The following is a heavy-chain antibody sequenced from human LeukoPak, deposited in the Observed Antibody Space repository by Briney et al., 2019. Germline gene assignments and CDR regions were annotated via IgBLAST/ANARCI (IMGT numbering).Heavy chain of an antibody. CDR3: AKDTSWGWSSDGFDI. D-gene: IGHD2-2*01. V-gene: IGHV3-30*18. CDR2: ISYDRSNK. J-gene: IGHJ3*02. CDR1: GFTFSSYG. Sequence: GRSLRLSCAASGFTFSSYGMHWVRQAPGKGLEWVAVISYDRSNKYYADSVKGRFTISRDNSKNTLYLEMNSLRAEDTAVYYCAKDTSWGWSSDGFDIWGQGTMVTVPS.